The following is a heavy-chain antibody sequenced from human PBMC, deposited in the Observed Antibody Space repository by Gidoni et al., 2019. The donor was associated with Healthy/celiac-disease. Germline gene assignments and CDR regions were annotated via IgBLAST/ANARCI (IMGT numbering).Heavy chain of an antibody. J-gene: IGHJ3*02. V-gene: IGHV4-30-2*01. CDR2: IYHSGST. D-gene: IGHD2-2*02. Sequence: QLQLQESGSGLVKPSQTLSLTCAVSGGSISSGGYSWSWIRQPPGKGLEWIGYIYHSGSTYYNPSLKIRVTISVDRSKNQFSLKLSSVTAADTAVYYCARGSGYCSSTSCYRNAFDIWGQGTMVTVSS. CDR1: GGSISSGGYS. CDR3: ARGSGYCSSTSCYRNAFDI.